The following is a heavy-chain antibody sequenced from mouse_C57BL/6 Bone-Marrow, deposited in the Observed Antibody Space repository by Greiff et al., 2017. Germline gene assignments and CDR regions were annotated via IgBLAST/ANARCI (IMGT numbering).Heavy chain of an antibody. CDR2: ISDGGSYT. V-gene: IGHV5-4*01. D-gene: IGHD4-1*01. Sequence: EVQLVESGGGLVKPGGSLKLSCAASGFTFSSYAMSWVRQTPEKRLEWVATISDGGSYTSYPDNVKGRFTISRDKAKNHLYLQMSHLKSEDTAMYYCARDRTGPFAYWDQGTLVTVSA. CDR3: ARDRTGPFAY. J-gene: IGHJ3*01. CDR1: GFTFSSYA.